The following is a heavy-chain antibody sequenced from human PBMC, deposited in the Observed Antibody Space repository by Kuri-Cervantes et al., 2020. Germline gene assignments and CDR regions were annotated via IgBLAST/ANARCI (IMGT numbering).Heavy chain of an antibody. Sequence: ASVKVSCKASGYTFTGYYMHWVRQAPGQGLEWMGWINPNSGGTNYAQKFQGRVTMTRDTSISTACMELGRLRSDDTAVYYCARGLYPRGWFDPWGQGTLVTVSS. CDR1: GYTFTGYY. D-gene: IGHD2-2*02. CDR3: ARGLYPRGWFDP. V-gene: IGHV1-2*02. J-gene: IGHJ5*02. CDR2: INPNSGGT.